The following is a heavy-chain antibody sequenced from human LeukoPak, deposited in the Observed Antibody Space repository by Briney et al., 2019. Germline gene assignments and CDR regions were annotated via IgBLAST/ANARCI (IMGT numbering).Heavy chain of an antibody. V-gene: IGHV4-39*07. D-gene: IGHD6-19*01. CDR1: GGSISTSSYY. CDR2: IFYSGST. CDR3: ARTSSSGLVGGYYFDY. Sequence: SETLSLTCTVSGGSISTSSYYWGWVRQPPGKGLEWIGNIFYSGSTYYSPSLKSRVTISVDTSKNQFSLKLSSVTAADTAVYYCARTSSSGLVGGYYFDYWGQGTLVTVSS. J-gene: IGHJ4*02.